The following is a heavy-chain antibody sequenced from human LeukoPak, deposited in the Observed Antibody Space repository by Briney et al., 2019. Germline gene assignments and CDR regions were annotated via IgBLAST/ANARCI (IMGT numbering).Heavy chain of an antibody. V-gene: IGHV1-46*01. Sequence: ASVKVSCKASGYTFTSYYMHWVRQAPGQGLEWMGIINPSGGSTTYAQKFQGRVTMTRDTSTSTVYMELSSLRSEDTAVYYCARVGSEYYYDSSGYFYFDYWGQGTLVTVSS. D-gene: IGHD3-22*01. J-gene: IGHJ4*02. CDR3: ARVGSEYYYDSSGYFYFDY. CDR1: GYTFTSYY. CDR2: INPSGGST.